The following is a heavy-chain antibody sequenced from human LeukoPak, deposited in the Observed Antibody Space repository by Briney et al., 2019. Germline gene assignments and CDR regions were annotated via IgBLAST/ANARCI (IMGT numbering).Heavy chain of an antibody. V-gene: IGHV3-23*01. CDR3: AKEEYSGYDDTYYFDY. D-gene: IGHD5-12*01. CDR2: ISGSGGST. Sequence: GGSLRLSCAASGFTFSSYAMSWVRQAPGKGLEWVSAISGSGGSTYYADSVKGRFTISRDNSKNTLYLQMNSLRAEDTAVYYYAKEEYSGYDDTYYFDYWGQGTLVTVSS. J-gene: IGHJ4*02. CDR1: GFTFSSYA.